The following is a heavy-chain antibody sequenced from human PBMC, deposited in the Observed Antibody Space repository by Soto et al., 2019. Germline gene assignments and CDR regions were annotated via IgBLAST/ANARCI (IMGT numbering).Heavy chain of an antibody. CDR2: IKQDGSEK. CDR1: GFPFSRYW. D-gene: IGHD6-6*01. CDR3: GRDLPSISGRPGGWFDP. V-gene: IGHV3-7*01. J-gene: IGHJ5*02. Sequence: EVQLVESGGGLVQPGGSLSLSCAAFGFPFSRYWMSWVRQAPGKGLEWVANIKQDGSEKSYVDSVKGRFSISRDNAKKSLYLQMNSLRVEDTAVYFCGRDLPSISGRPGGWFDPWGQGTLVTVSS.